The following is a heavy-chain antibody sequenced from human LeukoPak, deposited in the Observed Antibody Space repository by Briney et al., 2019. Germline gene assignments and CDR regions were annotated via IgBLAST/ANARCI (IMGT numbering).Heavy chain of an antibody. Sequence: PGRSLRLSCAASGFAFSDYYMNWIRQAPGKGLEWVSYIGSSGSYTNYADSVKGRFTMSRDNSKNTLYLQMNSLRAEDTAVYYCATIAARSFDNWGQGTLVTVSS. CDR1: GFAFSDYY. D-gene: IGHD6-6*01. CDR3: ATIAARSFDN. J-gene: IGHJ4*02. V-gene: IGHV3-11*06. CDR2: IGSSGSYT.